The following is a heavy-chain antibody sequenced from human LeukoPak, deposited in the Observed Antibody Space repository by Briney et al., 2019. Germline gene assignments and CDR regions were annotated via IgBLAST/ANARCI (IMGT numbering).Heavy chain of an antibody. D-gene: IGHD6-19*01. CDR3: AKDGSRYSSDHVDY. Sequence: TGGSLRLSCAASGFTFSSYGMHWVRQAPGKGLEWVAFIRYDGSNKYYADSVKGRFTISRDNSKNTLYLQMNSLRAEDTAVYYCAKDGSRYSSDHVDYWGQGTLVTVSS. V-gene: IGHV3-30*02. J-gene: IGHJ4*02. CDR1: GFTFSSYG. CDR2: IRYDGSNK.